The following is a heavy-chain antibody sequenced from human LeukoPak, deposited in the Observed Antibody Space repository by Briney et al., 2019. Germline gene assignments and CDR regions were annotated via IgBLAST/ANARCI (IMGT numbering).Heavy chain of an antibody. D-gene: IGHD3-22*01. CDR3: AKDTANYDSSGYYYLYYFDY. V-gene: IGHV1-2*06. J-gene: IGHJ4*02. CDR1: GYTFTAYH. Sequence: ASVKVSCKASGYTFTAYHMHWVRQAPGQGLEWMGRINPNSGDTNYAQKFQGRVTMTRDTSISTAYMELSRLRSDDTAVYYCAKDTANYDSSGYYYLYYFDYWGQGTLVTVSS. CDR2: INPNSGDT.